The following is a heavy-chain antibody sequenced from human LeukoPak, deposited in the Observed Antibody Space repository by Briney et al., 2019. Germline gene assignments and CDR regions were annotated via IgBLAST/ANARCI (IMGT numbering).Heavy chain of an antibody. CDR1: GFTFSSYG. J-gene: IGHJ4*02. Sequence: PGGSLRLSCAASGFTFSSYGMSWVRQAPGKGLEWVSAISGSGGSTYYADSVKGRFTISRDNSKNTLYLQMNSLRAEDTAVYYCAKDQFARGVITFFDYWGQGTLVTVSS. V-gene: IGHV3-23*01. CDR2: ISGSGGST. D-gene: IGHD3-10*01. CDR3: AKDQFARGVITFFDY.